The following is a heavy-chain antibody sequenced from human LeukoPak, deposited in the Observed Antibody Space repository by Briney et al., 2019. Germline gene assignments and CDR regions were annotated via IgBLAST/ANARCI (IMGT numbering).Heavy chain of an antibody. CDR3: AKGPPFYYDILTGYFRYYYYYYMDV. CDR1: GFTFSSYG. J-gene: IGHJ6*03. V-gene: IGHV3-23*01. D-gene: IGHD3-9*01. Sequence: PGGSLRLSYAASGFTFSSYGMSWVRQAPGKGLEWVSAISGSGGSTYYADSVKGRFTISRDNSKNTLYLQMNSLRAEDTAVYYCAKGPPFYYDILTGYFRYYYYYYMDVWGKGTTVTISS. CDR2: ISGSGGST.